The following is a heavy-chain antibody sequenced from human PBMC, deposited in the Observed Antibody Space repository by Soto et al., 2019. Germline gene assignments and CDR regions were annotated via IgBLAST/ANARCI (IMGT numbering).Heavy chain of an antibody. Sequence: QVQLVESGGGVVQPGRSLRLSCAASGFTFSSYGMHWVRQAPGKGLEWVAVIWYDGSNNYYADSVKGRFTISRDNSKNKLYLQMNSLRSEDTAVYYCARDTPEWWARYYDMDVWGKGTTVTVSS. CDR1: GFTFSSYG. CDR3: ARDTPEWWARYYDMDV. V-gene: IGHV3-33*01. CDR2: IWYDGSNN. D-gene: IGHD2-15*01. J-gene: IGHJ6*03.